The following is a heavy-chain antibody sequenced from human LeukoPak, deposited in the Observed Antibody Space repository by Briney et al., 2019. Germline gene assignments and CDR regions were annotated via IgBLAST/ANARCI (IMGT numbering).Heavy chain of an antibody. D-gene: IGHD5-18*01. V-gene: IGHV1-2*02. Sequence: GASVKVSCKASGYTFTDYYIHWVRQAPGQGLEWMGRITPNSSGTIYAQTFQGRFTMARDTSISTAYMELSRLRSDDTAVYYWARIKVASDGALWGQGTLVTVSS. CDR2: ITPNSSGT. CDR3: ARIKVASDGAL. CDR1: GYTFTDYY. J-gene: IGHJ4*02.